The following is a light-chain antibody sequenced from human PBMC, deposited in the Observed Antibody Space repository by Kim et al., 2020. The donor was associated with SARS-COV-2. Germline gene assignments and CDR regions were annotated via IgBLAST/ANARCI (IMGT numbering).Light chain of an antibody. CDR3: QQRSNWPLT. J-gene: IGKJ4*01. V-gene: IGKV3-11*01. CDR1: QSISSY. Sequence: EIVLTQSPATLSLSPGERATLSCRASQSISSYLAWYQQKPGQAPRLLIYDASNRATGIPARFSGSVSGTDFTLTISSLEPEDLAVYYCQQRSNWPLTFGGGTKVEIK. CDR2: DAS.